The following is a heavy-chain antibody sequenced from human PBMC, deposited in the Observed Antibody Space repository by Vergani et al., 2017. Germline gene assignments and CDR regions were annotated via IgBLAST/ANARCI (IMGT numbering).Heavy chain of an antibody. CDR2: MIPTFDSK. CDR3: ARGASYFDSGGYADT. CDR1: GDTFSNYA. Sequence: QVQLVQSGSELKKPGASVKVSCKASGDTFSNYAITWVRQAPGQGLQWMGRMIPTFDSKNYAPRFQGRVTLTADASASTAYMELTSLTSEDTAVYFCARGASYFDSGGYADTWGQGTLVTVS. D-gene: IGHD3-22*01. J-gene: IGHJ5*02. V-gene: IGHV1-69*18.